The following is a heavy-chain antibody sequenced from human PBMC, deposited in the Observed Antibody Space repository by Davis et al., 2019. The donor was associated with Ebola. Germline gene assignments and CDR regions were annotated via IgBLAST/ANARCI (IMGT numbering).Heavy chain of an antibody. Sequence: GESLKISCKGSGYSFSNFWIGWVRQMPGKGLEWMGVIYPGDSDTRYSPSFQGQVTISADKSINTAYLQWSSLKASDSGMYYCARQKGSTWNYYFDYWGQGTVVTVSS. V-gene: IGHV5-51*01. CDR2: IYPGDSDT. J-gene: IGHJ4*02. CDR3: ARQKGSTWNYYFDY. CDR1: GYSFSNFW. D-gene: IGHD1-1*01.